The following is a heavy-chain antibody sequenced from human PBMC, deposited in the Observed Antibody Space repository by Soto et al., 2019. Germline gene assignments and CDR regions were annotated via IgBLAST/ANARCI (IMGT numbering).Heavy chain of an antibody. J-gene: IGHJ3*02. V-gene: IGHV3-30*03. CDR2: VSYDGTKQ. D-gene: IGHD5-12*01. CDR3: AGLHRSQWAFDI. CDR1: GITFGSYG. Sequence: QVHLVESGGGVVQPGRSLRLSCEASGITFGSYGMHWVRQAPGKGLEWVAVVSYDGTKQYYADSVKGRFTISRDNSKSTSYLQMSSLRAEDTAVYYCAGLHRSQWAFDIWGQGTIVTVSS.